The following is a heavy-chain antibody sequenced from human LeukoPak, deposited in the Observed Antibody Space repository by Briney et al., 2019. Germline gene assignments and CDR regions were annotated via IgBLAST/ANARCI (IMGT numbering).Heavy chain of an antibody. CDR2: INHSGST. D-gene: IGHD3-16*01. Sequence: SETLSLTCAVYGGSFSGYYWSWIRQPPGKGLEWIGEINHSGSTNYNPSLKSRVTISVDTSKNQFSLKLSSVTAADTAVYYCASNRYDYVWGSYYPWYFDYWGQGTLVTVSS. J-gene: IGHJ4*02. V-gene: IGHV4-34*01. CDR1: GGSFSGYY. CDR3: ASNRYDYVWGSYYPWYFDY.